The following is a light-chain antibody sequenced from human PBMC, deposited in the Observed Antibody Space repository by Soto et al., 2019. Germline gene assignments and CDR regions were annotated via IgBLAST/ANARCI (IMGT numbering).Light chain of an antibody. V-gene: IGLV2-18*02. CDR2: DVS. CDR3: SSYTTSSTYV. CDR1: SSDVGSSNG. Sequence: SALEQPPYVYGSPVQSVAISCNGTSSDVGSSNGVSWYQQPPGTAPKLMIYDVSNRPSGVPDRFSGSKSGNTASLTISGLQAEDEADYYCSSYTTSSTYVFGTGTKVTVL. J-gene: IGLJ1*01.